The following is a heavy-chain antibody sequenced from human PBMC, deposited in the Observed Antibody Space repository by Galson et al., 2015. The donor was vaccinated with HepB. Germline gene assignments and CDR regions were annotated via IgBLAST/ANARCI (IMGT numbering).Heavy chain of an antibody. V-gene: IGHV5-51*01. D-gene: IGHD3-22*01. Sequence: QSGAEVKKPGESLKISCPVSGNSSVTYWIAWVRRMPGKGLEWMGIIDPGDSETKYSPSFQGQVSISVDKSIRTTYLQWSSLKASDTAMYYCARAYDSTGYYYRYWGQGTLVIVSS. CDR2: IDPGDSET. J-gene: IGHJ4*02. CDR3: ARAYDSTGYYYRY. CDR1: GNSSVTYW.